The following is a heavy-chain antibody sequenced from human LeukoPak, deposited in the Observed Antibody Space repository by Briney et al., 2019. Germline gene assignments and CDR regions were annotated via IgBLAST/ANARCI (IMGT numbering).Heavy chain of an antibody. CDR2: ISSSGSTI. CDR1: GFTFSSYE. D-gene: IGHD3-22*01. J-gene: IGHJ4*02. Sequence: QPGGSLRLSCAASGFTFSSYEMNWVRQARGKWLEWVSYISSSGSTIYYADSVKGRFTISRDNAKNSLYLQMNSLRAEDTAVYYCARDRMGYYDSSGYFDYWGQGTLVTVSS. V-gene: IGHV3-48*03. CDR3: ARDRMGYYDSSGYFDY.